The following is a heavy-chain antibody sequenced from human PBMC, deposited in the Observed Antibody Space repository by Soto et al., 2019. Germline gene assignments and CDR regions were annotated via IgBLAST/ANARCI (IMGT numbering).Heavy chain of an antibody. CDR1: GDSVSSNGAC. J-gene: IGHJ6*02. Sequence: QPLSLTCVISGDSVSSNGACWNWIRQSPSRVLQWLGRIYYRSKWFHDYAASVESRMAINPDTSRNQFSLQLNYVTPEDTAVYYCARVHCSAGTCLYGLDFWGQGXTVTVSS. D-gene: IGHD2-15*01. CDR2: IYYRSKWFH. CDR3: ARVHCSAGTCLYGLDF. V-gene: IGHV6-1*01.